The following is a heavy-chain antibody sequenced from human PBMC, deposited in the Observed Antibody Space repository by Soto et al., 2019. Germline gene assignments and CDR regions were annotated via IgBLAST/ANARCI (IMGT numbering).Heavy chain of an antibody. CDR1: GGSISSSSYY. V-gene: IGHV4-39*01. D-gene: IGHD3-3*01. CDR2: IYYSGST. J-gene: IGHJ6*03. CDR3: ARHSRYDFWSGYSAFAWLGEDYYYYYYMDV. Sequence: ASETLSLNSTVSGGSISSSSYYWGWIRQPPGKGLEWIGSIYYSGSTYYNPSLKSRVTISVDTSKNQFSLKLSSVTAADTAVYYCARHSRYDFWSGYSAFAWLGEDYYYYYYMDVWGKGTTVTVSS.